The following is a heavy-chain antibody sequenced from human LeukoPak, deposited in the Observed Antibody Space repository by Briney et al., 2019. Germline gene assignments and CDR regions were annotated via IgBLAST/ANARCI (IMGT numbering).Heavy chain of an antibody. CDR1: GYTFTGYY. Sequence: ASVKVSCKASGYTFTGYYMHWVRQAPGQGLEWMGRINPNSGGTNYAQKFQGRVTMTRDTSISTAYMELSRLRSDDTAVYYCAREGSRDGYKSFDYWGQGTLVTVSS. J-gene: IGHJ4*02. CDR3: AREGSRDGYKSFDY. V-gene: IGHV1-2*06. CDR2: INPNSGGT. D-gene: IGHD5-24*01.